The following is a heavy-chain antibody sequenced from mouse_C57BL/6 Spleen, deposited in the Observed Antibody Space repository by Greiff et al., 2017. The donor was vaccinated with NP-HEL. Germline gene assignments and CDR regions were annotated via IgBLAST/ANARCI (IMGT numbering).Heavy chain of an antibody. D-gene: IGHD2-2*01. V-gene: IGHV1-69*01. Sequence: QVQLQQPGAELVMPGASVKLSCKASGYTFTSYWMHWVKQRPGQGLEWIGEIDPSDSYTNYIQKFKGKSTLTVDKSSSTAYMQLSSLTSENSAFYYCAREWLRHFDYWGQGTTLTVSS. CDR2: IDPSDSYT. J-gene: IGHJ2*01. CDR1: GYTFTSYW. CDR3: AREWLRHFDY.